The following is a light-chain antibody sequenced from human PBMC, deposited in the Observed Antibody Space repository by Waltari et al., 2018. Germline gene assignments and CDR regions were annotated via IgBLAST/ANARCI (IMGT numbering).Light chain of an antibody. CDR3: QQYNDLPWT. CDR1: QSVNTW. J-gene: IGKJ1*01. V-gene: IGKV1-5*03. CDR2: KES. Sequence: DIQMTQSPSTLSASVGDRVTITCRASQSVNTWLAWFQQLPGKAPKVLIYKESNLEPGGPSRFSGSGSGTDFTLTISSLQPDDFASYYCQQYNDLPWTFGQGTKVEIK.